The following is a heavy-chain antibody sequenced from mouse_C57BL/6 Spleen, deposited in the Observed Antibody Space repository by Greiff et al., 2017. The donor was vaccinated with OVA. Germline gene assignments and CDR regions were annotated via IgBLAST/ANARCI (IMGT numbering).Heavy chain of an antibody. CDR3: AREAQAPYYFDY. V-gene: IGHV1-82*01. D-gene: IGHD3-2*02. CDR2: IYPGDGDT. Sequence: VQLQQSGPELVKPGASVKISCKASGYAFSSSWMNWVKQRPGKGLEWIGRIYPGDGDTNYNGKFKGKATLTADKSSSTAYMQRSSLTSEDSAVYFCAREAQAPYYFDYWGQGTTLTVSS. CDR1: GYAFSSSW. J-gene: IGHJ2*01.